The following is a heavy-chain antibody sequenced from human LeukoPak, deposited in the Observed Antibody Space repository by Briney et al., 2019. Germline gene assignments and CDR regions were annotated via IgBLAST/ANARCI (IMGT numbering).Heavy chain of an antibody. D-gene: IGHD3-3*01. Sequence: PSETLSHTCTVSGGSISSYYWSWIRQPPGKGLEWIGYIYYSGSTNYNPSLKSRVTISVDTSKNQFSLKLSSVTAADTAVYYCARDHPYYDFWSGYYRPGGLDYWGQGTLVTVSS. J-gene: IGHJ4*02. CDR2: IYYSGST. CDR1: GGSISSYY. V-gene: IGHV4-59*01. CDR3: ARDHPYYDFWSGYYRPGGLDY.